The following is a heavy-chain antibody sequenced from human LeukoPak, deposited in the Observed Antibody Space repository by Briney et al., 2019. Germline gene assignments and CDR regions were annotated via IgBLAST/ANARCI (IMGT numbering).Heavy chain of an antibody. CDR3: ARHGSSSAFDI. CDR2: MNPNSGNT. Sequence: GASVKVSCKASGYTFTSYDINWVRQATEQGLEWMGWMNPNSGNTGYAQKFQGRVTMPSHTSIRTAYMELSSLRSEHTAVYYCARHGSSSAFDIWGQGTMVTVSS. D-gene: IGHD6-13*01. V-gene: IGHV1-8*01. J-gene: IGHJ3*02. CDR1: GYTFTSYD.